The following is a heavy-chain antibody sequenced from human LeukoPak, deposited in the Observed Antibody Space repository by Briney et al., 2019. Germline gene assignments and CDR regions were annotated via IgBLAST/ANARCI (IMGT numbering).Heavy chain of an antibody. J-gene: IGHJ3*02. CDR3: ARDRVLIGEDAFDI. Sequence: SETLSLTCTVSGGSISSSSYYWGWIRQPPGKGLEWIGSIYYSGSTYYNPSLKSRVTISVDRSKNQFSLKLSSVTAADTAVYYCARDRVLIGEDAFDIWGQGTMVTVSS. V-gene: IGHV4-39*07. D-gene: IGHD3-10*01. CDR1: GGSISSSSYY. CDR2: IYYSGST.